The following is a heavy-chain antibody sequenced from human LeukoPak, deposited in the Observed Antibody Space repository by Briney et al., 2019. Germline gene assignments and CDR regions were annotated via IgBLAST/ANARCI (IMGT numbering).Heavy chain of an antibody. V-gene: IGHV4-59*01. CDR2: ISSGGST. CDR3: ARGDDYESTLFDY. Sequence: SETLSLTCTLSGASLTRYFWNWLRQPPAKELQWIAYISSGGSTNYNPSLKSRVTISIDTSKNQFSLKLTSATAADTAVYYCARGDDYESTLFDYWGQGTLVTVSS. J-gene: IGHJ4*02. D-gene: IGHD5-12*01. CDR1: GASLTRYF.